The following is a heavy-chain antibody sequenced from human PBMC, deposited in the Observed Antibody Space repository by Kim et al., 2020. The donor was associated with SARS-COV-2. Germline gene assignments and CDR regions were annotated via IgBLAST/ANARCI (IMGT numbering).Heavy chain of an antibody. CDR3: ARGLGKYSSSWYGWFDP. J-gene: IGHJ5*02. V-gene: IGHV5-10-1*01. D-gene: IGHD6-13*01. CDR2: IDPSDSYT. CDR1: GYSFTSYW. Sequence: GESLKISCKGSGYSFTSYWISWVRQMPGKGLEWMGRIDPSDSYTNYSPSFQGHVTISADKSISTAYLQWSSLKASDTAMYYCARGLGKYSSSWYGWFDPWGQGTLVTVSS.